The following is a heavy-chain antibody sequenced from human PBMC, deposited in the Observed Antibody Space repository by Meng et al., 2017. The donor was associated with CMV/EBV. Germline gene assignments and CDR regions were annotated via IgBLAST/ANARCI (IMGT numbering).Heavy chain of an antibody. CDR3: ARDAYSSSWYGFVP. CDR2: LYYSGST. CDR1: GGPISSYY. V-gene: IGHV4-59*01. J-gene: IGHJ5*01. D-gene: IGHD6-13*01. Sequence: ESLKISCTVSGGPISSYYWSWIRQPPGKGLEWIGYLYYSGSTNYNPSLKSRVTIPVDTSKSQFSLKLSSVTAADTAVYYCARDAYSSSWYGFVPWGQGTLVTVSS.